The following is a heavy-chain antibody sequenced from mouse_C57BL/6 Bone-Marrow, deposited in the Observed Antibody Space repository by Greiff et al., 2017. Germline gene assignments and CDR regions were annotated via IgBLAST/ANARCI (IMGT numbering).Heavy chain of an antibody. CDR1: GYTFTSYW. V-gene: IGHV1-69*01. CDR2: IDTSDSST. Sequence: QVQLQQPGAELVMPGASVKLSCKASGYTFTSYWMHWVTQRPGQGLEWIGEIDTSDSSTNYNQKFKGKSTLTVDKSSSTAYMQRSSLTSEDSAVYDCARGPYWGQGTLVTVSA. J-gene: IGHJ3*01. CDR3: ARGPY.